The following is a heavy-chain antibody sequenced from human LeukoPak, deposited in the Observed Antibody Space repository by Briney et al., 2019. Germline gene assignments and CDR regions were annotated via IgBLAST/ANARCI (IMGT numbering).Heavy chain of an antibody. D-gene: IGHD6-19*01. CDR3: AFTSHGWDWFDP. V-gene: IGHV1-18*01. J-gene: IGHJ5*02. CDR1: GYTFTSYG. CDR2: ISAYNGNT. Sequence: ASVNVPCKASGYTFTSYGISWVRQAPGQGLEWMGWISAYNGNTNYAQKLQGRVTMTTDTSTSTAYMELRSLRSDDTAVYYCAFTSHGWDWFDPWGQGTLVTVSS.